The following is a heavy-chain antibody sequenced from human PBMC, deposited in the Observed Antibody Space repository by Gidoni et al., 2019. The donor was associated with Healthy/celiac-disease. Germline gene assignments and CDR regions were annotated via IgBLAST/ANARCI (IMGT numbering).Heavy chain of an antibody. J-gene: IGHJ5*02. CDR2: IYYSGST. V-gene: IGHV4-31*03. D-gene: IGHD3-16*02. CDR3: ARAPTHYVWGSYRLFGFDP. CDR1: GGSISSGGYY. Sequence: QVQLQESGPGLVKPSQTLSLTCTVSGGSISSGGYYWSWIRQHPGKGLEWIGYIYYSGSTYYNPSLKSRVTISVDTSKNQFSLKLSSVTAADTAVYYCARAPTHYVWGSYRLFGFDPWGQGTLVTVSS.